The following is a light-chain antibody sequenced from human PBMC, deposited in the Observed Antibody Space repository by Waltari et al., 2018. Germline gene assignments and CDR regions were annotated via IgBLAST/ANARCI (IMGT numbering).Light chain of an antibody. J-gene: IGLJ2*01. CDR3: SSYTSSGVV. Sequence: QSALTQPASVSGSPGQAIIISCTGTGSDVGGYDYVSWYQQYPGKAPRLIIYDVYNRPSGVSNLFSGSKSDNTASLTISGLQAEDGSVYYCSSYTSSGVVFGGGTKLTVL. V-gene: IGLV2-14*01. CDR2: DVY. CDR1: GSDVGGYDY.